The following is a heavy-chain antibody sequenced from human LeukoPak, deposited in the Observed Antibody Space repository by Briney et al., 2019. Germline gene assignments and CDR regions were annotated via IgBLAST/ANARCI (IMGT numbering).Heavy chain of an antibody. Sequence: GGSLRLSCEGSGFTFSGYALNWVRQSPGQGLEWVSGVGAGVGSTYYSDSVQGRFTISRDDSKNTVYIQMTSLRPEDTAVYYCAKENARFSLGGLTLMVRGGTMTYNDYWGQGTLVTVYS. CDR1: GFTFSGYA. CDR2: VGAGVGST. J-gene: IGHJ4*02. CDR3: AKENARFSLGGLTLMVRGGTMTYNDY. V-gene: IGHV3-23*01. D-gene: IGHD3-10*01.